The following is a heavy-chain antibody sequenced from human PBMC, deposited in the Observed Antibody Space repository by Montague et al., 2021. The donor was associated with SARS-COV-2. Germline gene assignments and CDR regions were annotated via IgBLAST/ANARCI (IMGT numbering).Heavy chain of an antibody. CDR2: IYQSGST. J-gene: IGHJ4*02. Sequence: SETLSLTCAVSGDSIMTTNWWSWVRQPPGKGLEWIGEIYQSGSTNYNRSFKSRVTMSIDKSKNQFSLELNSVTAADTSLYYCVRAGGLDNRPPVWGQGALVIVSS. CDR3: VRAGGLDNRPPV. V-gene: IGHV4-4*02. D-gene: IGHD3/OR15-3a*01. CDR1: GDSIMTTNW.